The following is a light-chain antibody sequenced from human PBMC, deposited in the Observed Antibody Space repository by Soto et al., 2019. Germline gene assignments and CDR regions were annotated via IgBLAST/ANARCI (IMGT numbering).Light chain of an antibody. V-gene: IGLV2-14*01. CDR1: SSDVGGYNY. J-gene: IGLJ1*01. CDR2: DVS. Sequence: QSVLPQPASVSGSPGQSITISCTGTSSDVGGYNYVSWHQQHPGKVPKLMIYDVSYRPSGVSNRFSGSKSGNPASLTISGLQAEDEADYYCSSYTTSSTYVFGTGTKVTVL. CDR3: SSYTTSSTYV.